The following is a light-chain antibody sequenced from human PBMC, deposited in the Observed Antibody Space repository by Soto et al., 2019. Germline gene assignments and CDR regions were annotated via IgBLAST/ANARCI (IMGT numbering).Light chain of an antibody. CDR1: SSDVGTYNL. V-gene: IGLV2-23*01. J-gene: IGLJ1*01. CDR2: EGT. CDR3: CSYVGSSTYV. Sequence: QSALTQPASVSGSPGQSIIISCTGTSSDVGTYNLVSWYQQHPGKAPKLMVYEGTKRPSGVSNRFSGSKSGNTASLTISGLQAEDEADYYCCSYVGSSTYVFGTGTKVTVL.